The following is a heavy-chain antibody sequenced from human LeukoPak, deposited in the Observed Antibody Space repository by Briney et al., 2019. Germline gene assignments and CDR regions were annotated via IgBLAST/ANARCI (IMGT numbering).Heavy chain of an antibody. Sequence: GGSLRLSCAASGFTFSDYYMSWIRQAPGKGLEWVSYISSSGSTIYYADSVKGRFTISRDDAKNLLYLDMNSLRAEDTAVYYCARGHTAVTRHFDFWGQGTLVTVSS. D-gene: IGHD4-17*01. CDR1: GFTFSDYY. CDR3: ARGHTAVTRHFDF. V-gene: IGHV3-11*04. J-gene: IGHJ4*02. CDR2: ISSSGSTI.